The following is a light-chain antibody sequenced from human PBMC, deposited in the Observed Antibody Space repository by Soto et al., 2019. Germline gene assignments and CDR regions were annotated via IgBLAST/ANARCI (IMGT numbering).Light chain of an antibody. CDR3: MQALQTPYT. V-gene: IGKV2-28*01. Sequence: EIVMTQSPLSLPVTPGEPASISCRSSQSLLHSNGYNYLDWYLQKPGQSPQLLIYLGSNRASGVPGRFSGSGSGTDVTLKISRVEADDVGVYYCMQALQTPYTFGQGTKLEIK. J-gene: IGKJ2*01. CDR2: LGS. CDR1: QSLLHSNGYNY.